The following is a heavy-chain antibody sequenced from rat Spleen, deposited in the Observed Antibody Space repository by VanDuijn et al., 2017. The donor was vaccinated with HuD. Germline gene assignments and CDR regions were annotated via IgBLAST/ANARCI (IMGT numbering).Heavy chain of an antibody. CDR3: TTAPSAATPGWFAY. J-gene: IGHJ3*01. CDR2: ISYDGGST. V-gene: IGHV5-58*01. Sequence: EVQLAETGGGLVQPGRSLKLSCVASGFTFSRYWMYWVRQAPGKGLEWVAYISYDGGSTYYRDSVKGRFTISRDNAKSTLYLQMDSLRSEDTATYYCTTAPSAATPGWFAYWGQGTLVTVSS. D-gene: IGHD1-2*01. CDR1: GFTFSRYW.